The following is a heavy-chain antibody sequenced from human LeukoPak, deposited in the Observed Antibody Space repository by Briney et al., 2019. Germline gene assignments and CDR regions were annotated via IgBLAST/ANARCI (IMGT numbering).Heavy chain of an antibody. D-gene: IGHD3-3*01. CDR3: AREPGGDYDFWSGYNY. CDR1: GFTFDDYA. V-gene: IGHV3-9*01. CDR2: ISWNSGSI. J-gene: IGHJ4*02. Sequence: GGSLRLSCAASGFTFDDYAMHWVRQAPGRGLEWVSGISWNSGSIGYADSVKGRFTISRDNAKNSLYLQMNSLRAEDTALYYCAREPGGDYDFWSGYNYWGQGTLDTVSS.